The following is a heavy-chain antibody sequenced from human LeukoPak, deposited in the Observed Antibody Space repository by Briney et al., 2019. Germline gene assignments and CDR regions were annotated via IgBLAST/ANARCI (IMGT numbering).Heavy chain of an antibody. Sequence: SETLSLTCTVSGGSISRGGYYWRWIRQHPGKGLEWIGYIYYSGSTYYNPSLKSRVTISVDTSKNQFSLKLSSVTAADTAVYYCATWGYSYGYGGFDYWGQGTLVTVSS. CDR2: IYYSGST. V-gene: IGHV4-31*03. D-gene: IGHD5-18*01. CDR3: ATWGYSYGYGGFDY. J-gene: IGHJ4*02. CDR1: GGSISRGGYY.